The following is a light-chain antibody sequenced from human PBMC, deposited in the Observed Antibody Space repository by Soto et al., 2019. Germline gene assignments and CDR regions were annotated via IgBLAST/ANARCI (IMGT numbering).Light chain of an antibody. CDR2: DVF. CDR1: QTVSRN. V-gene: IGKV3-15*01. Sequence: EVVMTQSPATLSVSPGERATLSCRASQTVSRNLAWYQQRPGQAPRLLIYDVFTRAAGIPARFSGSGSETEFTLTIRSLQSEDYAVYYCQQYNNWHSFGQGTRLEI. J-gene: IGKJ5*01. CDR3: QQYNNWHS.